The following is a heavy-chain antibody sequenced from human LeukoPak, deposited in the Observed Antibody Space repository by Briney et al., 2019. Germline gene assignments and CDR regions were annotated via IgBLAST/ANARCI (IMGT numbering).Heavy chain of an antibody. D-gene: IGHD3-22*01. Sequence: AAVKVSCKASGYTFTGYYMHWVRQAPGQGLEWMGWINPNSGGTNYAQKFQGRVTMTRDTSISTAYMELSRLRSDDTAVYYCARSITMIVVVIPVVDYWGQGTLVTVSS. CDR2: INPNSGGT. V-gene: IGHV1-2*02. J-gene: IGHJ4*02. CDR3: ARSITMIVVVIPVVDY. CDR1: GYTFTGYY.